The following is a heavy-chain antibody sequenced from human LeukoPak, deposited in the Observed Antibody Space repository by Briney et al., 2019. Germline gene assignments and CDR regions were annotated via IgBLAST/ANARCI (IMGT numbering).Heavy chain of an antibody. CDR2: INHSGST. CDR1: GGSFSGYY. V-gene: IGHV4-34*01. CDR3: ARADYGGIFDY. D-gene: IGHD4-23*01. Sequence: SETLSLTCVVYGGSFSGYYWSWIRQPPGKGLEWIGEINHSGSTNYNPSLKSRVTISVDTSKNQFSLKLSSVTAADTAVYYCARADYGGIFDYWGQGTLVTVSS. J-gene: IGHJ4*02.